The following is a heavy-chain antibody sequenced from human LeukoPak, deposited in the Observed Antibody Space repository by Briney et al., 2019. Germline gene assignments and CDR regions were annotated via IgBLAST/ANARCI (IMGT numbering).Heavy chain of an antibody. CDR1: GFTFSSYA. D-gene: IGHD4-17*01. Sequence: PGGSLRLSWAASGFTFSSYAMSWVRQAPEKGLEWVSAISGSGGSTYYADSVKGRFTISRDNSKNTLYLQMNSLRAEDTAVYYCAKLRDGDPVGYFDYWGQGTLVTVSS. V-gene: IGHV3-23*01. CDR3: AKLRDGDPVGYFDY. CDR2: ISGSGGST. J-gene: IGHJ4*02.